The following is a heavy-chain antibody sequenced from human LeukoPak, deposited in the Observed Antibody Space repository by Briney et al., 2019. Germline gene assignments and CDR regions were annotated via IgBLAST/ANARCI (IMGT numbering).Heavy chain of an antibody. V-gene: IGHV3-23*01. Sequence: PGGSLRLSCAASGFTFSSYAMSWVRQAPGKGLEWFSAISGSGGSTYYADSVKGRFTISRDNSKNTLYLQMNSLRAEDTAVYYCAKDLSGSLVGATIDYWGQGTLVTVSS. J-gene: IGHJ4*02. CDR3: AKDLSGSLVGATIDY. CDR1: GFTFSSYA. CDR2: ISGSGGST. D-gene: IGHD1-26*01.